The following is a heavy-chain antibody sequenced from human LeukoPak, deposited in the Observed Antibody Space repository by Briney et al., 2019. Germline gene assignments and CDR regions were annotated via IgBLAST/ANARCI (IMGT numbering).Heavy chain of an antibody. Sequence: GGSLRLSCAASGFTFSSYSMNWVRQAPGKGLEWVSYISSSSSTIYYADSVKGRFTISRDNAKNSLYLQMNSLRAEDTAVYYCARFTRSYYDSSGYIDYWGQGTLVTVSS. D-gene: IGHD3-22*01. CDR1: GFTFSSYS. V-gene: IGHV3-48*01. CDR2: ISSSSSTI. J-gene: IGHJ4*02. CDR3: ARFTRSYYDSSGYIDY.